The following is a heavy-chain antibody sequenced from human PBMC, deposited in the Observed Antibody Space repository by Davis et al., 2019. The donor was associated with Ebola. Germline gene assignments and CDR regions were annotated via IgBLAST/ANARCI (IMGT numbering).Heavy chain of an antibody. CDR2: ISYDGNNK. Sequence: PGGSLRLSCVASGITFSNAWMSWVRQAPGKGLEWVAVISYDGNNKYYADSVKGRFTISRDNSKNTLYLQMNSLRAEDTAVYYCARESRLQLSARGANWFDPWGQGTLVTVSS. CDR1: GITFSNAW. V-gene: IGHV3-30*03. CDR3: ARESRLQLSARGANWFDP. J-gene: IGHJ5*02. D-gene: IGHD5-18*01.